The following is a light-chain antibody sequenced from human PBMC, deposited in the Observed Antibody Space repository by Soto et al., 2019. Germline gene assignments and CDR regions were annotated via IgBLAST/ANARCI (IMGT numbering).Light chain of an antibody. V-gene: IGLV2-14*01. CDR3: RSYASSSTWV. Sequence: QSVLTQPPSVSGSPGQSITLSCTGTSSHVGDYKDVSWYQQHPGKAPRLIIYEVSYLPSGVSNRFSGSKSGNTAYLTISGLLADGEGDYYCRSYASSSTWVFGGGTQLTVL. CDR2: EVS. CDR1: SSHVGDYKD. J-gene: IGLJ3*02.